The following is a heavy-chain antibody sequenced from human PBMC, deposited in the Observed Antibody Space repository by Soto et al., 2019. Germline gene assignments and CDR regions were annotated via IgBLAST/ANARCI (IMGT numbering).Heavy chain of an antibody. CDR1: GFTFSSYS. CDR3: ARVALRDIVLMVYAIRYFDY. J-gene: IGHJ4*02. V-gene: IGHV3-21*01. D-gene: IGHD2-8*01. Sequence: EVQLVESGGGLVKPGGSLRLSCAASGFTFSSYSMNWVRQAPGKGLEWVSSISSSSSYIYYADSVKGRFTISRDNDKNSLYLQLNSLRAEDTAVYYCARVALRDIVLMVYAIRYFDYWGQGTLVTVS. CDR2: ISSSSSYI.